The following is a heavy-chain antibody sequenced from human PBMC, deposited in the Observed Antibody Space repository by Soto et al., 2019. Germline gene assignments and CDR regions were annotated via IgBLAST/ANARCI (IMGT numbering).Heavy chain of an antibody. CDR3: TRGTRWFGLDY. CDR2: IRSKAYGGTT. V-gene: IGHV3-49*03. Sequence: GGSLILSCTASGFTFGDYAMSWFRQAPGKGLEWVGFIRSKAYGGTTEYAASVKGRFTISRDDSKSIAYLQMNSLKTEDTAVYYCTRGTRWFGLDYWGQGTLVTVSS. CDR1: GFTFGDYA. J-gene: IGHJ4*02. D-gene: IGHD3-10*01.